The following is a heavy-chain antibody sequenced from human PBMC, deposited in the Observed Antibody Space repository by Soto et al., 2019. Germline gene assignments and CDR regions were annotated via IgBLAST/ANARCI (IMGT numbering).Heavy chain of an antibody. D-gene: IGHD6-19*01. J-gene: IGHJ6*02. V-gene: IGHV3-33*01. CDR2: IWYDGSNK. CDR3: ARGSRQWLANYYYYGMDV. Sequence: PGGSLRLSCAASGFTFSSYGMHWVRQAPGKGLEWAAVIWYDGSNKYYADSVKGRFTISRDNSKNTLYLQMNSLRAEDTAVYYCARGSRQWLANYYYYGMDVWGQGTTVTVSS. CDR1: GFTFSSYG.